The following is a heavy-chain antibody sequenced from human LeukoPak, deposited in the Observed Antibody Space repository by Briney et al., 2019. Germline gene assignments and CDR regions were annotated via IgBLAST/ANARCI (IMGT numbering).Heavy chain of an antibody. Sequence: GRSLRPSCAASGFSLSNFQMYWVRQAPGKGLEWVSIISLDGSTEFYADSVKGRFTISRDTASNTMHLEMNNLRIEDTAVYYCMRDYMGWFDPWGQGSLVTVSS. CDR3: MRDYMGWFDP. J-gene: IGHJ5*02. CDR2: ISLDGSTE. V-gene: IGHV3-30-3*01. CDR1: GFSLSNFQ. D-gene: IGHD3-10*01.